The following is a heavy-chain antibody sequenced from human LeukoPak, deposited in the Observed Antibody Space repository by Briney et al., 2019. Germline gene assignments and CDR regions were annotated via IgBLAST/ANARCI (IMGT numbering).Heavy chain of an antibody. CDR3: ARGPADCSSTSCYTIFGVVIIHDFDY. D-gene: IGHD3-3*01. CDR2: ISAYNGNT. J-gene: IGHJ4*02. CDR1: GYTFTIYG. V-gene: IGHV1-18*01. Sequence: ASVKVSYKASGYTFTIYGISWVRQAPGQALEWMGWISAYNGNTNYAQKLQGRVTMTTDTSTSTAYMELRSLRSDDTAVYYCARGPADCSSTSCYTIFGVVIIHDFDYWGQGTLVTVSS.